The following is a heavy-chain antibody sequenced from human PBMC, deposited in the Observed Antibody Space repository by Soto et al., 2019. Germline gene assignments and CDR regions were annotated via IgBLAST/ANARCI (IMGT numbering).Heavy chain of an antibody. Sequence: GASVKVSCKASGYTFTSYGISWVRQAPGQGLEWMGWISAYNGNTNYAQKLQGRVTMTTDTSTSTAYMELRSLRSDDTAVYYCARTYCISTSCYWFDYWGQGTLVTVSS. J-gene: IGHJ4*02. V-gene: IGHV1-18*01. CDR2: ISAYNGNT. CDR1: GYTFTSYG. CDR3: ARTYCISTSCYWFDY. D-gene: IGHD2-2*01.